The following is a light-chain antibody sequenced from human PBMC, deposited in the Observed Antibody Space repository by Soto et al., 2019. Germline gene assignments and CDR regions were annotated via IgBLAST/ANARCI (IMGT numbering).Light chain of an antibody. J-gene: IGKJ3*01. CDR1: QTISTY. CDR2: AAS. CDR3: QQSYITPRT. Sequence: DIQMTQSPSSLSASVGDRVTISCRASQTISTYLNWFQQKPGKAPKLLIYAASSLQTGVPSRLSGSGSGTDFTLTISSLQPEDFATYYCQQSYITPRTFGPGTKVDIK. V-gene: IGKV1-39*01.